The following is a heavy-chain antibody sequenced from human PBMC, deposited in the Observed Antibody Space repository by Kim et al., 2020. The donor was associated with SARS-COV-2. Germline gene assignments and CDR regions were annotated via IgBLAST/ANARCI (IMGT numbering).Heavy chain of an antibody. Sequence: GGSLRLSCAASGFTFSSYSMNWVRQAPGKGLEWVSSISSSSGYIYYADSLKGRFTISRDNAKNSLYLQMNSLRAEDTAVYYCARAPGCSSISCYSYYYYYMDVWGKGTTVTVSS. J-gene: IGHJ6*03. CDR1: GFTFSSYS. V-gene: IGHV3-21*01. CDR3: ARAPGCSSISCYSYYYYYMDV. CDR2: ISSSSGYI. D-gene: IGHD2-2*01.